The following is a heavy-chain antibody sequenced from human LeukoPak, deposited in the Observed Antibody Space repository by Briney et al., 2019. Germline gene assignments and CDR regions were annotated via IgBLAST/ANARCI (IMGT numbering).Heavy chain of an antibody. CDR1: GFTFSSYA. D-gene: IGHD2-2*02. CDR2: ISYDGSNK. V-gene: IGHV3-30*04. J-gene: IGHJ5*02. CDR3: ARDGKYCSSITCYTGNWFDP. Sequence: PGGSLRLSCAASGFTFSSYAMHWVRQAPGKGPEWVATISYDGSNKYYADSVKGRFTISRDNSKNTLYVQMNSLRAEDTAVYYCARDGKYCSSITCYTGNWFDPWGQGTLVTVSS.